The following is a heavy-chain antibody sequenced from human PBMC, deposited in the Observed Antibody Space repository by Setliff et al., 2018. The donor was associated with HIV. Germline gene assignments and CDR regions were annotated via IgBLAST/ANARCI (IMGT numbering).Heavy chain of an antibody. CDR1: GGSFSDYY. CDR3: ARGTKLVWGRWFDP. D-gene: IGHD6-6*01. CDR2: LNDSGST. J-gene: IGHJ5*02. Sequence: SETLSLTCAVYGGSFSDYYWTWIRQTLRKRLEWIGELNDSGSTNYNPSLRSRVTMSVDTSKNQFSLRLTSVTAADTAIYYCARGTKLVWGRWFDPWGQGTLVTVSS. V-gene: IGHV4-34*01.